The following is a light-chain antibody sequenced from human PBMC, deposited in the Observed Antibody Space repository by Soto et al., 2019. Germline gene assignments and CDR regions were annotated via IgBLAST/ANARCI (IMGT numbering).Light chain of an antibody. Sequence: DFVMTQSPDSLAVSLGERATINCKSSPSVLFSYDNKNYLAWYQQKPGQPPKLLISWASTRESGVTDRFSGGGSGTDFTLTISSQQARDVAVYYCQQYYNTPVTFGQGTKVEVK. J-gene: IGKJ1*01. CDR1: PSVLFSYDNKNY. V-gene: IGKV4-1*01. CDR2: WAS. CDR3: QQYYNTPVT.